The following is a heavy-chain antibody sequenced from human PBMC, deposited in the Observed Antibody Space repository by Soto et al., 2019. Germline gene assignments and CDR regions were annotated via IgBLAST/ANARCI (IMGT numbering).Heavy chain of an antibody. CDR3: AKDGGREGYFGNWFDP. D-gene: IGHD2-15*01. V-gene: IGHV1-69*13. Sequence: SVKVSCKASGGTFSSYTISWVRQAPGQGLEWLGRIIPIFGTTDYAQKFQGRVTITADESTTTAYMELSSLRSDDTAVYYCAKDGGREGYFGNWFDPWGQGTLVTVSS. CDR2: IIPIFGTT. J-gene: IGHJ5*02. CDR1: GGTFSSYT.